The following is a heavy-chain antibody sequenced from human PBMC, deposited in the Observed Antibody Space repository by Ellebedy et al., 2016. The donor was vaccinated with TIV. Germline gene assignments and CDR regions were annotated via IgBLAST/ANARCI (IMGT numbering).Heavy chain of an antibody. J-gene: IGHJ5*01. CDR2: ISWSSAAI. CDR3: ARGGGSLRGVILGWFDS. D-gene: IGHD3-10*01. V-gene: IGHV3-9*01. Sequence: GGSLRLXXAASGFTFDDYAMHWVRQAPGKGLEWVSGISWSSAAIDYADSVRGRFTISRDNARKSLYLQMNSLRAEDTALYYCARGGGSLRGVILGWFDSWGQGTLVTVSS. CDR1: GFTFDDYA.